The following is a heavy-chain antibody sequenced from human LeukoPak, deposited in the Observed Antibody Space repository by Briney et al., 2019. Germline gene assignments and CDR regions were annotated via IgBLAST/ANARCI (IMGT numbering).Heavy chain of an antibody. V-gene: IGHV4-31*03. Sequence: PSETLSLTCTVSGGSISSGGYYWSWIRQHPGKGLEWIGYIYYRGSTYYNPSLKSRVTISVDTSKNQFSLKLSSVTAADTAVYYCARDRHWNYVGNYFDYWGQGTRVTVSS. J-gene: IGHJ4*02. CDR3: ARDRHWNYVGNYFDY. CDR1: GGSISSGGYY. CDR2: IYYRGST. D-gene: IGHD1-7*01.